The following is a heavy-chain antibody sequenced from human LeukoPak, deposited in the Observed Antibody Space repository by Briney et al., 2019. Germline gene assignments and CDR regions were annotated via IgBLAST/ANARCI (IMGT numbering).Heavy chain of an antibody. CDR1: GFTFSSYA. Sequence: GGSLRLSCAASGFTFSSYAVSWVRQAPGKGLEWVSGISNSGGTTRYADSVKGRFTISRDNSKNTLYLQMNSLRAEDSAVYYCAKNVAVSNTIGMDVWGQGTTVTVSS. CDR3: AKNVAVSNTIGMDV. D-gene: IGHD2-21*01. V-gene: IGHV3-23*01. J-gene: IGHJ6*02. CDR2: ISNSGGTT.